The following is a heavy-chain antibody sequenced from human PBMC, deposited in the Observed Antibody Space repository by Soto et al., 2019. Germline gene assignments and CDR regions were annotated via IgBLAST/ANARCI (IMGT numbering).Heavy chain of an antibody. CDR1: GGSFSGYY. J-gene: IGHJ3*02. CDR2: INHSGST. CDR3: AGIVGATGAFDI. D-gene: IGHD1-26*01. V-gene: IGHV4-34*01. Sequence: SETLSLTXAVYGGSFSGYYWSWIRQPPGKGLEWIGEINHSGSTNYNPSLKSRVTISVDTSKNQFSLKLSSVTAADTAVYYCAGIVGATGAFDIWGQGTMVTVSS.